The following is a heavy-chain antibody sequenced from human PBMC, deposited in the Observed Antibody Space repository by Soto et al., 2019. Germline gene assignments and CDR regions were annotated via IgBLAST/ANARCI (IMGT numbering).Heavy chain of an antibody. Sequence: LSLTCVVSNFSISSGYYWGWIRQSPGKGLEWIASIYRSGTTSYNPSLKSRVTISVDPSKNQFSLMLTAVTAAGTAVYYCARTHSGSYYSVFNYWGRGSQVTVSS. V-gene: IGHV4-38-2*01. J-gene: IGHJ4*02. D-gene: IGHD1-26*01. CDR3: ARTHSGSYYSVFNY. CDR1: NFSISSGYY. CDR2: IYRSGTT.